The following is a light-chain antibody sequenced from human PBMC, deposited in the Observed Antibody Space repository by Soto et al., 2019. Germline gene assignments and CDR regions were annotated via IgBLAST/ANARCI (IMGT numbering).Light chain of an antibody. CDR2: RAS. J-gene: IGKJ1*01. Sequence: DIQITQSPSTLSASVGDRVTITCRASQSISNCLAWYQQKPGKAPKLLIYRASSLESGVPSRISGSGSGTEFTLTISSLQPDDFATYYCQQYNSYSWTFGQGTKVEIK. CDR3: QQYNSYSWT. V-gene: IGKV1-5*03. CDR1: QSISNC.